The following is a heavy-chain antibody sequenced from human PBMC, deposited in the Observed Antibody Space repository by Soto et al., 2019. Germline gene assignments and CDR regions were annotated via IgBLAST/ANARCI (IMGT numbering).Heavy chain of an antibody. D-gene: IGHD5-12*01. CDR1: GDSFNDYY. CDR3: ARESGGATATLCYYYFYMDV. CDR2: INPNGGVT. V-gene: IGHV1-2*04. J-gene: IGHJ6*03. Sequence: QVQLVQSGAEVRKPGASVTVSCRSSGDSFNDYYIHWVRQAPGQGFEWMGWINPNGGVTKYAQKFQGWVSMTRETSIMTGYMQLSRLRSDDTAVYYCARESGGATATLCYYYFYMDVWGTGTTVTVSS.